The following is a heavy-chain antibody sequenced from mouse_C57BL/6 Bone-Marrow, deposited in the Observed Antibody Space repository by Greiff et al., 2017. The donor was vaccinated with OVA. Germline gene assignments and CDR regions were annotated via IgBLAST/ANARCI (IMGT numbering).Heavy chain of an antibody. D-gene: IGHD1-1*01. V-gene: IGHV1-81*01. Sequence: VQLQQSGAELARPGASVKLSCKASGYTFTSSGISWVKQRTGQGLEWIGEIYPRSGNTYYNEKFKGKATLTADKSSSTAYMELRSLTSEDSAVYFCARDWGHYYGSSLADWGQGTLVTVSA. CDR3: ARDWGHYYGSSLAD. J-gene: IGHJ3*01. CDR2: IYPRSGNT. CDR1: GYTFTSSG.